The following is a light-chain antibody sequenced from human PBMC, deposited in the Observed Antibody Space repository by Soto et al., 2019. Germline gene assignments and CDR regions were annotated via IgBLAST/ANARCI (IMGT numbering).Light chain of an antibody. CDR1: STDVGDYDY. J-gene: IGLJ2*01. Sequence: QSVLTQPASVSGSPGQSITISCTGTSTDVGDYDYVSWYQQHPGKVPKLMIYDVSNRPSGVSNRFSGSKSGKTASLTISGLQADDEADYYCCSFTGSDTLVFGGGTKLTVL. CDR2: DVS. V-gene: IGLV2-14*03. CDR3: CSFTGSDTLV.